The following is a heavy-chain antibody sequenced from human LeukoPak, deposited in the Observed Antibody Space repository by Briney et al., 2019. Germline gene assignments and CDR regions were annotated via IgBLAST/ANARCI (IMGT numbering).Heavy chain of an antibody. J-gene: IGHJ4*02. CDR2: ISSSSSYI. CDR1: GFTFSSYS. Sequence: GGSLRLSCAASGFTFSSYSMNWVRQAPGKGLEWVSSISSSSSYIYYADSVKGRFTISRDNAKNSLYLQMNSLRAEDTAVYYCARGYSPNWEGDYWGQGTLVTVSS. CDR3: ARGYSPNWEGDY. V-gene: IGHV3-21*01. D-gene: IGHD7-27*01.